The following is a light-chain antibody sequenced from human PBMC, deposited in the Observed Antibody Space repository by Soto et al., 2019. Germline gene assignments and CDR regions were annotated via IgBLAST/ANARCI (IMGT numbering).Light chain of an antibody. CDR2: DAS. CDR1: QSVSSY. Sequence: EIVLTQSPATLSLSPGERATLSCRASQSVSSYLAWYQQKPGQAPSLLIYDASNRATGIPARFSGSGSGTDFTLTISSLEPEDFAVYYCQQRSNWLLTFGGGTNVEIK. V-gene: IGKV3-11*01. CDR3: QQRSNWLLT. J-gene: IGKJ4*01.